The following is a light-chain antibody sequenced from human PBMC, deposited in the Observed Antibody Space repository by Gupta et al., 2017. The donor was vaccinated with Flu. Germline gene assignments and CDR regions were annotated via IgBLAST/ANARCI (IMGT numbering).Light chain of an antibody. V-gene: IGLV4-69*01. CDR1: SSHSGYA. CDR3: QTWNADIRV. J-gene: IGLJ3*02. Sequence: KSTCTLSSSHSGYAIAVHQHQPEKGHLFLMKLNGDSSHKKGDGIPVRFSSSSSGAARNLTISSLEAEDDDYYYCQTWNADIRVFGGGTKVTVL. CDR2: LNGDSSH.